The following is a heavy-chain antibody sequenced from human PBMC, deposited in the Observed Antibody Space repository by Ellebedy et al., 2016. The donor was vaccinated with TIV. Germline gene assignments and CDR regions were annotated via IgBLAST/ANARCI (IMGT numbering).Heavy chain of an antibody. J-gene: IGHJ3*02. D-gene: IGHD3-3*01. Sequence: MPSETLSPTCTVPGGSISSYYWSWIRQPPGKGLEWIGYIYYSGNTHYNPSLKSRVTISVDTFKNQFSLRLSSVTAADTAVYYCARHLFGEVIGGPDAFDIWGQGTMVTVSS. CDR2: IYYSGNT. V-gene: IGHV4-59*08. CDR3: ARHLFGEVIGGPDAFDI. CDR1: GGSISSYY.